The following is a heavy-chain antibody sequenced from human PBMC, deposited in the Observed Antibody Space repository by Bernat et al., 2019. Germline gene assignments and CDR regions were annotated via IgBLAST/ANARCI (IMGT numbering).Heavy chain of an antibody. J-gene: IGHJ4*02. CDR2: ISYDGSNK. CDR1: GFTFSSYG. Sequence: LVESGGGVVQPGRSLRLSCAASGFTFSSYGMHWVRQAPGKGLEWVAVISYDGSNKYYADSVKGRFTISRDNSKNTLYLQMNSLRAEDTAVYYCAKDIVLVVYAMDYWGQGTLVTVSS. D-gene: IGHD2-8*02. V-gene: IGHV3-30*18. CDR3: AKDIVLVVYAMDY.